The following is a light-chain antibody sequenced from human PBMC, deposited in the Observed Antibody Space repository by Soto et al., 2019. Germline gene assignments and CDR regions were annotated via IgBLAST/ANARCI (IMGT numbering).Light chain of an antibody. CDR2: END. J-gene: IGLJ1*01. CDR3: AAWDEMKVPYV. Sequence: QSVLAQPPSAAGTPGQRVTISCSGSSSNIGRKSVSWYQQLPGTAPKLLIYENDQRPSGVPDRVSGSKSGTSASLDISGLQSEDEADYYCAAWDEMKVPYVFGTGTKVTVL. V-gene: IGLV1-44*01. CDR1: SSNIGRKS.